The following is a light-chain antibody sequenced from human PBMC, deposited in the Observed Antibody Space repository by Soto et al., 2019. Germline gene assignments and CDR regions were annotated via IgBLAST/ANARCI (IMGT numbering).Light chain of an antibody. CDR2: EVS. CDR1: SSDVGGYNY. J-gene: IGLJ2*01. V-gene: IGLV2-8*01. CDR3: TSYAPRKNLGV. Sequence: QSVLTQPPSASGSPGQSVTISCIGTSSDVGGYNYVSWYQQHPGKAPKLMIYEVSKRPSGVPDRFSGSKSGNTASLTVSGLRAEEGAVYYCTSYAPRKNLGVFGGGTKLP.